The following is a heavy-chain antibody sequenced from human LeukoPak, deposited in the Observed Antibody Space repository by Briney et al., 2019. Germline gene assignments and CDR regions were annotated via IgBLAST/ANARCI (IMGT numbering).Heavy chain of an antibody. D-gene: IGHD6-19*01. CDR3: ARQGRMGIAVAGPNWFDP. Sequence: SVKVSCKASGGTFSSYAISWVRQAPGQGLEWMGGIIPIFGTANYAQKFQGRVTITADESTSTAYMELSSLRSEDTAVYYCARQGRMGIAVAGPNWFDPWGQGTLVTVSS. V-gene: IGHV1-69*01. CDR1: GGTFSSYA. J-gene: IGHJ5*02. CDR2: IIPIFGTA.